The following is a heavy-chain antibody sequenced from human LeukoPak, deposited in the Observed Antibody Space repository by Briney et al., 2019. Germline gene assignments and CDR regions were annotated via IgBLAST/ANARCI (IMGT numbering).Heavy chain of an antibody. CDR2: INPNSGGT. D-gene: IGHD6-19*01. J-gene: IGHJ4*02. CDR1: GYTFTSYG. V-gene: IGHV1-2*02. Sequence: ASVKVSCKASGYTFTSYGISWVRQAPGQGLEWMGWINPNSGGTNYAQKFQGRVTMTRDTSISTAYIELSRLRSDDTAVYYCARDLGYSSGHWGQGTLVTVSS. CDR3: ARDLGYSSGH.